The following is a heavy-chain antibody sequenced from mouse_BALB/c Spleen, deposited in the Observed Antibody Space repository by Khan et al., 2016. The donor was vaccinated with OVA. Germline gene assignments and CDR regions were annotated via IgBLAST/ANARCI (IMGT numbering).Heavy chain of an antibody. CDR1: GYTFTNYG. CDR3: ARKYGSSAWFAY. Sequence: QIQLVQSGPELKKPGETVKISCKASGYTFTNYGMNWVKQAPGKGLKWMGWKNTHTGEPTYGDDFKGRFAFSLETSASTAYLQINNLKNEDTATYFCARKYGSSAWFAYWGQGTLVTVSA. CDR2: KNTHTGEP. J-gene: IGHJ3*01. V-gene: IGHV9-3-1*01. D-gene: IGHD1-1*01.